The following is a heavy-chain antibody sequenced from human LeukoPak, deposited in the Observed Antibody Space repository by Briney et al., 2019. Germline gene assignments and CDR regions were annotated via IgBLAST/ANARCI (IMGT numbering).Heavy chain of an antibody. V-gene: IGHV4-38-2*01. D-gene: IGHD2-21*01. CDR2: IYHSGST. J-gene: IGHJ4*02. CDR3: ARGYSFHY. CDR1: GYSISSGYY. Sequence: SETLSLTCAVSGYSISSGYYWGWIRQPPGKGLEWIGNIYHSGSTNYNPSLKSRVTISVDTSKNQLSLQLSAVIAADTAVYYCARGYSFHYWGQGTLVTVSS.